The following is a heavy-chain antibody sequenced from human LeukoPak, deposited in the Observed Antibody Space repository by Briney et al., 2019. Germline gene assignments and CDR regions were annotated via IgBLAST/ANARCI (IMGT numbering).Heavy chain of an antibody. V-gene: IGHV3-23*01. CDR2: ISGSGGST. D-gene: IGHD3-22*01. CDR3: AKDYYYDSSGYYDY. CDR1: GFTFSSYA. Sequence: GGSLRLSCAASGFTFSSYAMSWVRQAPGKGLEWVSAISGSGGSTYYADSVKGRFTISRDNSKNTLYLQMNSLRAEDTAVYYCAKDYYYDSSGYYDYWGQGTLVTVSS. J-gene: IGHJ4*02.